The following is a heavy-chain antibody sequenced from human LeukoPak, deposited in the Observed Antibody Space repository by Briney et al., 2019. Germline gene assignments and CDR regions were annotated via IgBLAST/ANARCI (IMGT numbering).Heavy chain of an antibody. CDR2: ISGSGGST. CDR1: GFTFSSYA. V-gene: IGHV3-23*01. CDR3: ARVSGAEAATGGYFDR. D-gene: IGHD6-13*01. J-gene: IGHJ4*02. Sequence: GGSLRLSCAASGFTFSSYAMSWVRQAPGKGLEWVSAISGSGGSTYYADSVQGRFTISRDNSKNTLYLQMNSLSTEDTAVYYCARVSGAEAATGGYFDRWGQGTLVTVSS.